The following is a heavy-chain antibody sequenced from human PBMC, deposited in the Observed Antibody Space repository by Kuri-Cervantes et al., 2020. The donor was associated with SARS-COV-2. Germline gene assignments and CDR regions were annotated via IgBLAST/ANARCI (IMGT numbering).Heavy chain of an antibody. CDR3: AKVFGVESNIKYFDY. D-gene: IGHD2/OR15-2a*01. V-gene: IGHV3-43D*03. CDR2: ITWDGYST. Sequence: LSLTCAASGFTLGDYGMYWVRQAPGKGLEWVSPITWDGYSTFYADSVKGRFTMSRDSSKNSLYLQMSSLRVEDTALYFCAKVFGVESNIKYFDYWGQGTVVTVSS. CDR1: GFTLGDYG. J-gene: IGHJ4*02.